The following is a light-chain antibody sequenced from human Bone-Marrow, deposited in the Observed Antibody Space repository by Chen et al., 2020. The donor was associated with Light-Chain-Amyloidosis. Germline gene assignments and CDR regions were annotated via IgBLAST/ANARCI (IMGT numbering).Light chain of an antibody. CDR2: DVS. Sequence: QSALTQPPSASASPGQSVTISCTGTSTDIGAYSHVSWYQQHPGKAPKLMIYDVSERPSGVPDRFSGSKSGNTASLTVSGLQAEDEADYYCISYAGTKNLVFGGGTKLTVL. J-gene: IGLJ2*01. V-gene: IGLV2-8*01. CDR1: STDIGAYSH. CDR3: ISYAGTKNLV.